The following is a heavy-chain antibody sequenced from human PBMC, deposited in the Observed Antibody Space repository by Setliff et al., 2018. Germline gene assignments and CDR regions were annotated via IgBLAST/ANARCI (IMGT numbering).Heavy chain of an antibody. V-gene: IGHV1-2*06. Sequence: ASVKVSCKASGSTFTSYYTHWVRQAPGQGLEWLGRIDPNSGGTDYAQRFQGRVTMSGDTSISTAYMELSGLRSDDTATYYCARDTEEIRGDYGAFNIWGQGTMVTVSS. CDR3: ARDTEEIRGDYGAFNI. CDR1: GSTFTSYY. CDR2: IDPNSGGT. D-gene: IGHD4-17*01. J-gene: IGHJ3*02.